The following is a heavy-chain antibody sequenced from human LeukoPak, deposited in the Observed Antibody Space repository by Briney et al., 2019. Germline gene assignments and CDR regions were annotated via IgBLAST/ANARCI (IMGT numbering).Heavy chain of an antibody. CDR1: GFTFTTNT. J-gene: IGHJ4*02. Sequence: GGSLRLSCAAPGFTFTTNTTHWVRQAPGKGLEYVSAVVGIGGTPYNANSVKGRFTITRDNSKNTVYLRMGSLSAEDTAVYYCARERGFCYFAWWRQRAVVAVSA. CDR3: ARERGFCYFAW. CDR2: VVGIGGTP. D-gene: IGHD3-10*01. V-gene: IGHV3-64*01.